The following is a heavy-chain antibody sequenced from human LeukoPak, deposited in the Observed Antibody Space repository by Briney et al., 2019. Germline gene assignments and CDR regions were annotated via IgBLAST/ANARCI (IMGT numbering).Heavy chain of an antibody. CDR1: GYTFTGYY. V-gene: IGHV1-2*02. J-gene: IGHJ4*02. CDR2: INPNSGGT. D-gene: IGHD4-17*01. CDR3: ASSDYGDYVFNY. Sequence: ASVKVSCKASGYTFTGYYMHWVRQAPGQGLEWMGWINPNSGGTNYAQKFQGRVTMTRETSISTAYMERSRLRSDDTAVYYCASSDYGDYVFNYWGQGTLVTVSS.